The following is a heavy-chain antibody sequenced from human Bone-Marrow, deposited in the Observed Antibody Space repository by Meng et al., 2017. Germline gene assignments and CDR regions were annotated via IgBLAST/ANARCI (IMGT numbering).Heavy chain of an antibody. CDR1: GFTFSSYE. V-gene: IGHV3-23*01. Sequence: GGSLRLSCAASGFTFSSYEMNWVRQAPGKGLEWVSAISGSGGSTYYADSVKGRFTIYRDNSKNTLYLQMNSLRAEDTAIYYCAKEEVPNDYWGQGTLVTVSS. D-gene: IGHD1-1*01. J-gene: IGHJ4*02. CDR2: ISGSGGST. CDR3: AKEEVPNDY.